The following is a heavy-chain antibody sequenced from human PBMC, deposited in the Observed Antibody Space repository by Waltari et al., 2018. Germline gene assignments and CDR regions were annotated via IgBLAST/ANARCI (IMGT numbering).Heavy chain of an antibody. Sequence: QVQLVQSGAEVKKPGSSVQVSCKASGGTFSSYDISWGRPAPGQGLEWMGGIIPILGIANYAQKFQGRVTITADESTSTAYMELSSLRSEDTAVYYCARLDFSRYGPRGGYWGQGTLVTVSS. CDR2: IIPILGIA. CDR3: ARLDFSRYGPRGGY. D-gene: IGHD5-12*01. CDR1: GGTFSSYD. J-gene: IGHJ4*02. V-gene: IGHV1-69*04.